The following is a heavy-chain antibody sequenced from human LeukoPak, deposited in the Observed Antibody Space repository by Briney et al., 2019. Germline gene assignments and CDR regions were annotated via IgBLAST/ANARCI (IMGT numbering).Heavy chain of an antibody. Sequence: GGSLRLSCAASGFTFSSYGMHWVRQAPGKGLEWVAVIWYDGSNKYYADSVKGRFTISRDNSKNTLYLQMNSLRAEDTAAYYCARAIPQGYSGYDSNYYYYYGMDVWGQGTTVTVSS. CDR3: ARAIPQGYSGYDSNYYYYYGMDV. V-gene: IGHV3-33*01. J-gene: IGHJ6*02. CDR2: IWYDGSNK. CDR1: GFTFSSYG. D-gene: IGHD5-12*01.